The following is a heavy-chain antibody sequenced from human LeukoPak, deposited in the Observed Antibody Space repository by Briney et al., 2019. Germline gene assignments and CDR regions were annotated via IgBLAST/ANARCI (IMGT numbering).Heavy chain of an antibody. CDR2: INPNSGGT. V-gene: IGHV1-2*02. D-gene: IGHD5-18*01. Sequence: ASVKVSCKASGYTFTGYYMHWVRQAPGQGLEWMGWINPNSGGTNYAQKFQGRVTMTRDTSISTAYMELSRLRSDDTAVYYCARLDTAMVASWDAFDIWGQGTMVTVS. CDR3: ARLDTAMVASWDAFDI. CDR1: GYTFTGYY. J-gene: IGHJ3*02.